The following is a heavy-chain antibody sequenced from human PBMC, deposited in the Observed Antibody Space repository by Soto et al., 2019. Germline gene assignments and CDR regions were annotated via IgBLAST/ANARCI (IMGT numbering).Heavy chain of an antibody. D-gene: IGHD6-6*01. J-gene: IGHJ6*02. Sequence: NPGGSLRLSCAASGFTFSSYSMNWVRQAPGKGLEWVSSISSSSSYIYYADSVKGRFTISRDNAKNSLYLQMNSLRAEDTAVYYCARGSPLHAEQLPRTDVWGQGTTVTVSS. CDR1: GFTFSSYS. V-gene: IGHV3-21*01. CDR3: ARGSPLHAEQLPRTDV. CDR2: ISSSSSYI.